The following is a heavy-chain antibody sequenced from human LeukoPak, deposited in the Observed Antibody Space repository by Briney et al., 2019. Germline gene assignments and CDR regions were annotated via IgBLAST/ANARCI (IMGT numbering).Heavy chain of an antibody. Sequence: GGSLRLSCAASGFTFSSYGMHWVRQAPGKGLEWVAVIWYDGSNKYYADSVKGRFTISRDNSKNTLYLQMNSLRAEDTALYYCAKSSIVPSTGNYFEYWGQGTLVTVSS. D-gene: IGHD1-26*01. CDR1: GFTFSSYG. CDR2: IWYDGSNK. CDR3: AKSSIVPSTGNYFEY. V-gene: IGHV3-33*06. J-gene: IGHJ4*02.